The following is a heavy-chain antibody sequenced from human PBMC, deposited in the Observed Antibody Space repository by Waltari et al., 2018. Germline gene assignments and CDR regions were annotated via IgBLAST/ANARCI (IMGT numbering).Heavy chain of an antibody. CDR2: IYFSGST. J-gene: IGHJ4*02. CDR3: ARGDTSNWFASYFDF. CDR1: AVSISSYY. D-gene: IGHD3-10*01. V-gene: IGHV4-59*01. Sequence: QVRLQESGPGLVKPSETLSLTCTVSAVSISSYYWSWIRQPPGKGLEWIAYIYFSGSTSYNPSLKRRVAISGDTSKKQFSLRLSSVTAADTAVYYCARGDTSNWFASYFDFWGQGILVSVSS.